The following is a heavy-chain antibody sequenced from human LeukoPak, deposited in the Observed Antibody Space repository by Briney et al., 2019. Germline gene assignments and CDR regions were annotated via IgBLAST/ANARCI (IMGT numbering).Heavy chain of an antibody. CDR3: ARMLWFGRNYYFDY. V-gene: IGHV3-20*04. D-gene: IGHD3-10*01. CDR2: INWNGGST. CDR1: GFTFDDYG. Sequence: GGSLRLSCAASGFTFDDYGMSWVRHAPGKGLEWVSGINWNGGSTVYADSVKGRFTISRDNAKNSLYLQMNSLRAEDTALYYCARMLWFGRNYYFDYWGQGTLVTVSS. J-gene: IGHJ4*02.